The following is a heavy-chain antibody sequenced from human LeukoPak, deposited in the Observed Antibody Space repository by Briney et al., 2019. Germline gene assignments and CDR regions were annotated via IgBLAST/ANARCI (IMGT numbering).Heavy chain of an antibody. D-gene: IGHD6-19*01. CDR1: GGSISSSSYY. J-gene: IGHJ5*02. Sequence: SETLSLTCTVSGGSISSSSYYWGWIRQPPGKGLEWIGSIYYSGSTYYNPSLKSRVTISVDTSKNQFSLRLSSATAADTAVYYCAYNSGFLRWFDPWGQGTLVTVSS. V-gene: IGHV4-39*01. CDR2: IYYSGST. CDR3: AYNSGFLRWFDP.